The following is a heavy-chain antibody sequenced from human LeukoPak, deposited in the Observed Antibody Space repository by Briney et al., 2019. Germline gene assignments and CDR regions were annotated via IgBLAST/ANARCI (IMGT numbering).Heavy chain of an antibody. D-gene: IGHD1-26*01. CDR2: VYTSEDA. CDR3: ARYSDPNYYFDY. Sequence: SETLSLTCSVSGGSLNSYYWSWIRQPAVKELEWIGRVYTSEDAKYNPSLESRVSMSLDTSKNQFSLKLSSVTAADTAVYYCARYSDPNYYFDYWGQGTLVTVSA. V-gene: IGHV4-4*07. CDR1: GGSLNSYY. J-gene: IGHJ4*02.